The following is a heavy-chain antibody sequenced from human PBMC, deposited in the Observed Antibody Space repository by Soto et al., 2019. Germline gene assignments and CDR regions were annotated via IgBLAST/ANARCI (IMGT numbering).Heavy chain of an antibody. V-gene: IGHV4-4*02. J-gene: IGHJ4*02. D-gene: IGHD3-16*01. CDR2: IYHSGST. CDR1: GGSVSGSNW. CDR3: ARGSPITFGGISLIDY. Sequence: SETLSLTCAVSGGSVSGSNWWSWVRQPPGKGLEWIGQIYHSGSTNYNPSLKSRVIISLDKSKKQFSLKLTSVTAADTAVYYCARGSPITFGGISLIDYWGQGTLVTVSS.